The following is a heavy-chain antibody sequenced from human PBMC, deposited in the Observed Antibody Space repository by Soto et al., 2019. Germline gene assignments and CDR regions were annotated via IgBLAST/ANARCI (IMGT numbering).Heavy chain of an antibody. CDR3: ARGPGWYGDYSDAFDI. V-gene: IGHV4-39*01. CDR1: GGSISSSSYY. D-gene: IGHD4-17*01. CDR2: IYYSGST. Sequence: SETLSLTCTVSGGSISSSSYYWGWIRQPPGKGLEWIGGIYYSGSTYYNPSLKSRVTISVDTSKNQFSLKLGSVTAADTAVYYCARGPGWYGDYSDAFDIWGQGTMVTVSS. J-gene: IGHJ3*02.